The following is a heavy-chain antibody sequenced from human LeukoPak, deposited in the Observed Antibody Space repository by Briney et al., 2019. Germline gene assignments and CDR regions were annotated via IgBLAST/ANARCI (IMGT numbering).Heavy chain of an antibody. CDR1: GFTFSSYW. V-gene: IGHV3-7*01. Sequence: GGSLRLSCAASGFTFSSYWMSWVRQAPGKGLEWVANIKQDGSEKYYVDSVKGRFTISRDNAKNSLYLQMNSLRAEDTAVYYCASSGDHYYDSSGYILFDYWGQGTLVTVSS. CDR3: ASSGDHYYDSSGYILFDY. CDR2: IKQDGSEK. J-gene: IGHJ4*02. D-gene: IGHD3-22*01.